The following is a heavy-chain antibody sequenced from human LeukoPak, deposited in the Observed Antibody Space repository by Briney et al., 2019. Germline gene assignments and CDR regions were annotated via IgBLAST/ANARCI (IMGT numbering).Heavy chain of an antibody. J-gene: IGHJ4*02. D-gene: IGHD2-15*01. CDR1: GGSISSSSYY. CDR3: ARERSGGSCYNY. Sequence: SETLSLTCTVSGGSISSSSYYWGWIRQPPGKGLEWIGSIYYSGSTYYNPFLKSRVTISVDTSKNQFSLKLSSVTAADTAVYYCARERSGGSCYNYWGQGTLVTVSS. V-gene: IGHV4-39*07. CDR2: IYYSGST.